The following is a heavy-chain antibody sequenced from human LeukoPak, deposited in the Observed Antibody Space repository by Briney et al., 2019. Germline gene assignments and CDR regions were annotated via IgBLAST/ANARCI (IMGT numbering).Heavy chain of an antibody. Sequence: GGSLRLSCAASGFTFNSYAMGWVRQAPGKGLEWVANIKQDGSEKYYVDSVKGRFTISRDNAKNSLYLQMNSLRAEDTAVYYCARGWGIVVPAAAYNWFDPWGQGTLVTVSS. J-gene: IGHJ5*02. V-gene: IGHV3-7*01. CDR1: GFTFNSYA. CDR2: IKQDGSEK. D-gene: IGHD2-2*01. CDR3: ARGWGIVVPAAAYNWFDP.